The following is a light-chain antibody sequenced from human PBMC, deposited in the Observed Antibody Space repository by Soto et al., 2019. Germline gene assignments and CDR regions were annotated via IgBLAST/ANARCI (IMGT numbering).Light chain of an antibody. CDR1: QSISSY. V-gene: IGKV1-39*01. CDR2: AAS. Sequence: DIQMTQSPSSLSASVVDRVTMTCLASQSISSYLNWYQQKPGKAPKLLLYAASSLQSGVPSRFSGSGSGTDFTLTISSLQPEDFATYYYQQSYSXPRTCGQGTKV. J-gene: IGKJ1*01. CDR3: QQSYSXPRT.